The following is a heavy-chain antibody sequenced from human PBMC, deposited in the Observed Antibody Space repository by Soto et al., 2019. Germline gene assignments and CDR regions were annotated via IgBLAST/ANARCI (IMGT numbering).Heavy chain of an antibody. J-gene: IGHJ4*02. CDR1: GVTFSSTP. D-gene: IGHD3-10*01. CDR2: ITNTGGDT. CDR3: ARGSGESCSGSRVFDS. V-gene: IGHV3-23*01. Sequence: GAPRSSGAHSGVTFSSTPMSWVRQNPGKGLECVSYITNTGGDTLYADSVKGRFTMSRDNSKNILYLQKNNLRGEDTAIYYCARGSGESCSGSRVFDSWGQGTRVTVPS.